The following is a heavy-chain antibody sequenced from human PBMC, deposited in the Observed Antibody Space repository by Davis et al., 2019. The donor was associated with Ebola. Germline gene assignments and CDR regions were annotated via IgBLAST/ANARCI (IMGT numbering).Heavy chain of an antibody. CDR3: TRETFYYGMDV. CDR2: IGHSGNTI. Sequence: PGGPLRLSCEASGFTFGSSYMAWIRQAPGKGLEWISYIGHSGNTILYAASVKGRFTISRDNAKSSLYLQLNSLKAEDTAVYYCTRETFYYGMDVWGQGTTVTVSS. D-gene: IGHD3-3*02. CDR1: GFTFGSSY. V-gene: IGHV3-11*01. J-gene: IGHJ6*02.